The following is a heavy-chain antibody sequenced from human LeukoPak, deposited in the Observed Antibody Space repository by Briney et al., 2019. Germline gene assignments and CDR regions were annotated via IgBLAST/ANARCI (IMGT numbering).Heavy chain of an antibody. V-gene: IGHV3-30*02. CDR1: GFTFSRYG. D-gene: IGHD2-2*02. Sequence: PGGSLRLSCAASGFTFSRYGMHWVRQAPGKGLAGVAFIRYVGSNKYYADSVKGRFTISRDNSKNTPYLQMNSLCAQDTAGYYFAKVPYCSSTSCYTHFDYRGQGTLVTVSS. J-gene: IGHJ4*02. CDR3: AKVPYCSSTSCYTHFDY. CDR2: IRYVGSNK.